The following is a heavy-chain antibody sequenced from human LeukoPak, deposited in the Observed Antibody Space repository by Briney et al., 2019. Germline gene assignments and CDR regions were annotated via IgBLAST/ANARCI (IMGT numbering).Heavy chain of an antibody. Sequence: GGSLRLSCAASRFTFSSYSMNWVRQAPGKGLEWVSSISSSGSYIYYADSVKGRFTISRDNTKNSLYLQMNSLRAEDTAVYYCAKDFVVVPGNVNYFDYWGQGTLVTVSS. V-gene: IGHV3-21*04. CDR3: AKDFVVVPGNVNYFDY. CDR1: RFTFSSYS. CDR2: ISSSGSYI. D-gene: IGHD2-21*02. J-gene: IGHJ4*02.